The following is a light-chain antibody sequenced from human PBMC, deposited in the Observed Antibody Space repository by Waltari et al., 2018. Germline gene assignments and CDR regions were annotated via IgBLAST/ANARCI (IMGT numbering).Light chain of an antibody. CDR1: QSISSR. CDR2: KAS. J-gene: IGKJ2*01. Sequence: DIQMTQSSSTLSASVGDRVTITCRASQSISSRLAWYQQKPGKAPKLLIYKASSLESGVPSRFSGSGSGTEFTLTISSLQPDDFATYYCQQYNSYSGTFGQGTKLEIK. CDR3: QQYNSYSGT. V-gene: IGKV1-5*03.